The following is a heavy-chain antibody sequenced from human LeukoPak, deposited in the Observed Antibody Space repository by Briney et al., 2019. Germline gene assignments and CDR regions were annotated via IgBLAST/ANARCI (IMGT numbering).Heavy chain of an antibody. V-gene: IGHV4-39*01. D-gene: IGHD4-23*01. J-gene: IGHJ4*02. CDR3: ARRPVVTPTPFDY. CDR1: GGSFSSYS. Sequence: SETLSLTCTVSGGSFSSYSWTWIRQPPGKGLEWIGSIYYSGSTYYNPSLKSRVTISVDTSKNQFSLKLSSVTAADTAVYYCARRPVVTPTPFDYWGQGTLVTVSS. CDR2: IYYSGST.